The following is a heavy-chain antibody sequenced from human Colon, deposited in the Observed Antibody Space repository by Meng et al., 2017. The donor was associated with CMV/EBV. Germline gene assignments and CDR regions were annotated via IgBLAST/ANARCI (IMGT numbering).Heavy chain of an antibody. CDR3: ARGSYLGTFDF. CDR1: GYTFTSSG. V-gene: IGHV1-18*01. CDR2: ITAYNGNR. Sequence: GESLKISCKASGYTFTSSGISWVRQAPGQGLEWVGWITAYNGNRNYAERFQDRVTMTTDTTTSTTQMELRNLTSDDTAIYYCARGSYLGTFDFWGQGTLVTVSS. J-gene: IGHJ4*02. D-gene: IGHD3-16*01.